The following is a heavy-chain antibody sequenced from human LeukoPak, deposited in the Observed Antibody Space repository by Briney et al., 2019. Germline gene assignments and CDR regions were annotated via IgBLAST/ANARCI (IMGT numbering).Heavy chain of an antibody. CDR3: ARGGLTYDSSLDY. Sequence: SGTLSLTCTVSGGSISSYYWSWIRQPPGKGLEWIGYIYYSGSTNYNPSLKSRVTISVDTSKNQFSLKLSSVTAADTAVYYCARGGLTYDSSLDYWGQGTLVTVSS. J-gene: IGHJ4*02. V-gene: IGHV4-59*01. D-gene: IGHD3-22*01. CDR2: IYYSGST. CDR1: GGSISSYY.